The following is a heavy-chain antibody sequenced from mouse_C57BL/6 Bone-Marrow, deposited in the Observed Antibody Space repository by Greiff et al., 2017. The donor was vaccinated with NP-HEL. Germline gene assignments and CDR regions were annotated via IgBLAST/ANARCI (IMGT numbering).Heavy chain of an antibody. J-gene: IGHJ3*01. Sequence: VKLVESGPELVKPGASVKLSCKASGYTFTSYDINWVKQRPGQGLEWIGWIYPRDGSTKYNEKFKGKATLTVDTSSSTAYMELHSLTSEDSAVYFCARSTMVTTAWFAYWGQGTLVTVSA. D-gene: IGHD2-2*01. CDR2: IYPRDGST. CDR3: ARSTMVTTAWFAY. V-gene: IGHV1-85*01. CDR1: GYTFTSYD.